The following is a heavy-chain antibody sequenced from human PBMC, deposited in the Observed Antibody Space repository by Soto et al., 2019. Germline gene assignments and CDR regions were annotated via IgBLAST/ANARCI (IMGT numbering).Heavy chain of an antibody. CDR2: IRGFSPYT. V-gene: IGHV3-21*01. CDR1: EGSSRNYS. J-gene: IGHJ6*02. Sequence: VSEGSSRNYSGNRISQNQGQGLEWVSGIRGFSPYTFYAESVKGRFTISRDNAKNSLYLQMNSLRAEDTAVYYCSIFRGYDAHEYYNTVLAVLGHGTTVT. D-gene: IGHD3-10*01. CDR3: SIFRGYDAHEYYNTVLAV.